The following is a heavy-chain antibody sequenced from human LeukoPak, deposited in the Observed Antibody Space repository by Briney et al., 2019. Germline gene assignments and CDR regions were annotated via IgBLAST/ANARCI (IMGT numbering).Heavy chain of an antibody. CDR2: ISSSSSYI. J-gene: IGHJ3*02. Sequence: GGPLRLSCAASGFTFSRYSMNWVRQAPGRGLEWGSSISSSSSYIYYADSLKGRFTISRDNAKNSLYLQMNGLRAEDTAVYFCARDRIIYGDYGDAFDIWGQGTMVTVSS. CDR1: GFTFSRYS. D-gene: IGHD4-17*01. CDR3: ARDRIIYGDYGDAFDI. V-gene: IGHV3-21*01.